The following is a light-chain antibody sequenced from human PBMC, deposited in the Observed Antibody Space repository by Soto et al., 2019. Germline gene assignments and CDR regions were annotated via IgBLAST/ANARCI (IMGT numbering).Light chain of an antibody. Sequence: QAVVTQEPSLTVSPGGTVTLTCGSSTGTLTTGHFPYWFQQKPGQAPRALIFDTSRKHSWTPARFSGSLLGGKAALTLSGVQPEDEAEYYCLLYYGGAQLGVFGGGTKLTVL. CDR3: LLYYGGAQLGV. V-gene: IGLV7-46*01. CDR1: TGTLTTGHF. CDR2: DTS. J-gene: IGLJ3*02.